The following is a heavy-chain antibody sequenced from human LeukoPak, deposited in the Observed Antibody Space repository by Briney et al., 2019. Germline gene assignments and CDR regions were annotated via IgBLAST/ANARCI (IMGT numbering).Heavy chain of an antibody. D-gene: IGHD2-15*01. CDR1: RFTFSGYA. Sequence: SGGSLRLSCAASRFTFSGYAMSWVRQAPGKGLEWVSTITGSGDTTYYADSEKGRFTISRDNSKNTLYLQMNSLRAEDTAVYYCAKARGYCSGGTCYSGFDYWGQGTLVTVSS. CDR3: AKARGYCSGGTCYSGFDY. V-gene: IGHV3-23*01. CDR2: ITGSGDTT. J-gene: IGHJ4*02.